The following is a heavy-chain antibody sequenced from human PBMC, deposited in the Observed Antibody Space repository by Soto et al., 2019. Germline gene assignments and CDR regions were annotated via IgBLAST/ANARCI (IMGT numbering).Heavy chain of an antibody. V-gene: IGHV3-23*01. D-gene: IGHD1-26*01. CDR2: IGGGNTDR. CDR3: AKGAGVYNGKWDWFDS. J-gene: IGHJ5*01. CDR1: RFIFSDYA. Sequence: DVQLLESGGGLVQPGGSLTLSCAASRFIFSDYAMNWVRQAPGKGLEWVSSIGGGNTDRYYADSVKGRFIISRDNSKKPKYLEMKRLRGDDTAVYYLAKGAGVYNGKWDWFDSWGQGTLVTVSS.